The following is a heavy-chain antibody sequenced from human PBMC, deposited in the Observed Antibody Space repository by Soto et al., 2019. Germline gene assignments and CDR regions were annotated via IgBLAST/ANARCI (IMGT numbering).Heavy chain of an antibody. D-gene: IGHD4-4*01. V-gene: IGHV4-31*03. J-gene: IGHJ5*02. CDR1: GGSISSGGYY. Sequence: QVQLQESGPGLVKPSQTLSLTCTVSGGSISSGGYYWSWIRQHPGKGLVWVGYIYYSGSTYYTPALKSRVTISVDTSKNQFSLKLSSVTAADTAVYYCARASQADYTRLSDWFDLWGQGTLVTVSS. CDR3: ARASQADYTRLSDWFDL. CDR2: IYYSGST.